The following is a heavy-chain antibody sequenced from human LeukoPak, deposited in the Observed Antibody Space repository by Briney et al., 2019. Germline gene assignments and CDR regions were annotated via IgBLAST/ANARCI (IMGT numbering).Heavy chain of an antibody. Sequence: GRSLRLSCAASGFTFSSYGMHWVRQAPGKGLEWVAVIWYDGSNKYYADSVKGRFTISRDNAKNSLYLQMNSLRAEDTAVYYCARESGSYYSNWFDPWGQGTLVTVSS. D-gene: IGHD1-26*01. CDR2: IWYDGSNK. CDR3: ARESGSYYSNWFDP. CDR1: GFTFSSYG. V-gene: IGHV3-33*01. J-gene: IGHJ5*02.